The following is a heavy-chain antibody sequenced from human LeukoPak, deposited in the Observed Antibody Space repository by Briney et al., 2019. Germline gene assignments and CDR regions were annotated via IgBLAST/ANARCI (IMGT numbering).Heavy chain of an antibody. CDR3: ARQHIVVVTDSYYFDY. J-gene: IGHJ4*02. CDR1: GGSISSYY. V-gene: IGHV4-59*08. CDR2: TYYSGST. Sequence: SETLSLTCTVSGGSISSYYWSWIRQPPGKGLEWIGYTYYSGSTNYNPSLKSRVTISVDTSKNQFSLKLSSVTAADTAVYYCARQHIVVVTDSYYFDYWGQGTLVTVSS. D-gene: IGHD2-21*02.